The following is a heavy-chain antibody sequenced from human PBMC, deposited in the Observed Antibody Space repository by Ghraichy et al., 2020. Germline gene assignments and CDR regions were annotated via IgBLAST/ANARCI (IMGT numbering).Heavy chain of an antibody. J-gene: IGHJ4*02. Sequence: TLSLTCTVSGGSVSSGSYYWSWIRQPPGKGLEWIGYIYYSGSTNYNPSLKSRVTISVDTSKNQFSLKLSSVTAADTAVYYCARHSSGWGGYWGQGTLVTVSS. CDR3: ARHSSGWGGY. CDR1: GGSVSSGSYY. D-gene: IGHD6-19*01. V-gene: IGHV4-61*01. CDR2: IYYSGST.